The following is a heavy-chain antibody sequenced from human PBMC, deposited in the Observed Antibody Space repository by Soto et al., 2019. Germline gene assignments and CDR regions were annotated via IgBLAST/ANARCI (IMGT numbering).Heavy chain of an antibody. D-gene: IGHD1-26*01. CDR3: ARRGSGSYYDY. CDR1: GFTFSSYA. V-gene: IGHV3-23*01. J-gene: IGHJ4*02. CDR2: ISGSGGST. Sequence: EVQLLESGGGLVQPGGSLRLSCAASGFTFSSYAMRWVRQAPVKGLEWVSAISGSGGSTYYADSVKGRFTISRDNSKNTLSLQMNSMRAEDTALYYCARRGSGSYYDYWGQGTLVTVSS.